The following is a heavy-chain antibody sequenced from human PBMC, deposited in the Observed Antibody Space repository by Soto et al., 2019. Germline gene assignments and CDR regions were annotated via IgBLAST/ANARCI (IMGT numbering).Heavy chain of an antibody. D-gene: IGHD1-7*01. CDR3: AKRISARRTLPFDP. CDR1: GVTFSSYA. J-gene: IGHJ5*02. V-gene: IGHV3-23*01. Sequence: GGSLRLSCAASGVTFSSYAMSWVRQAPGKGLEWVSAISGSGGSTYYADSVKGRFTISRDNSKNTLYLQMNSLRAEDTAVYYCAKRISARRTLPFDPWGQGTLVTVS. CDR2: ISGSGGST.